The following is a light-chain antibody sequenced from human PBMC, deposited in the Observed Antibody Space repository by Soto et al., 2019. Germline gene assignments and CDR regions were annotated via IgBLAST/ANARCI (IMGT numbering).Light chain of an antibody. V-gene: IGKV1-27*01. J-gene: IGKJ1*01. Sequence: DIQMTQSPSSLSASVGDRVTITCRASQVISNYLAWYQQKPGKVPKLLIHAASTLQSGVPSRFSGSGSGTDFTLTISSLQPEDVATYYCQHYNSYSEAFGQGTKVELK. CDR1: QVISNY. CDR3: QHYNSYSEA. CDR2: AAS.